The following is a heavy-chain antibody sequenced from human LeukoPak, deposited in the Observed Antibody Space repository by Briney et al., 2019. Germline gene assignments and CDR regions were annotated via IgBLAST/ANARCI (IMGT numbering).Heavy chain of an antibody. CDR1: GFTFSSYG. V-gene: IGHV3-30*03. CDR2: ISYDGSNK. D-gene: IGHD6-25*01. Sequence: GGSLRLSCAASGFTFSSYGMHWVRQAPGKGLEWVAVISYDGSNKYYADSVKGRFTISRDNSKNTLYLQMNSLRAEDTAVYYCACSGYYYGMDVWGQGTTVTVSS. J-gene: IGHJ6*02. CDR3: ACSGYYYGMDV.